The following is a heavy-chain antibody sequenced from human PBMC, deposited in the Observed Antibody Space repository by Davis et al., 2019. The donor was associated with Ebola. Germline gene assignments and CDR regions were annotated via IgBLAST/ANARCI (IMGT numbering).Heavy chain of an antibody. CDR1: GATISAGDYS. Sequence: MPSEPLSLTCTVSGATISAGDYSFNWLRQSPGRGLEWLGYIYYTGATSYNPSPGSRISFSLDMSKNQSSLTLTSLTAADTAVYDCASAVTPNPVYRSWGQGTQVTVSS. J-gene: IGHJ1*01. CDR2: IYYTGAT. CDR3: ASAVTPNPVYRS. D-gene: IGHD2-21*02. V-gene: IGHV4-30-4*01.